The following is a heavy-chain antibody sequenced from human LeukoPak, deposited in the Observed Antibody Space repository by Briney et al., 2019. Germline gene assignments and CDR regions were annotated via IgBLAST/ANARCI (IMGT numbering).Heavy chain of an antibody. CDR3: ARDLTYSSGWYYLDH. D-gene: IGHD6-19*01. J-gene: IGHJ4*02. V-gene: IGHV1-2*02. Sequence: ASVKVSCKASGYTFTGYYMHWVRQAPGQGLEWMGWINPNSGGTNYAQKFQGRVTMTRDMSTSTVYMELSSLRSEDTAVYYCARDLTYSSGWYYLDHWGQGTLVTVSS. CDR1: GYTFTGYY. CDR2: INPNSGGT.